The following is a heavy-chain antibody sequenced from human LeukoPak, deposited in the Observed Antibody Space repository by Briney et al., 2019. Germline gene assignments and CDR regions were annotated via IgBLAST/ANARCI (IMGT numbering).Heavy chain of an antibody. CDR1: GISVSNDY. D-gene: IGHD3-16*02. CDR2: IYADGYT. J-gene: IGHJ4*02. V-gene: IGHV3-53*01. Sequence: GGSLRLSCAASGISVSNDYMSWVRQAPGKGLEWVSAIYADGYTRDAASVKGRFSISRHNSKNTLYLQMNSLRAEDTAVYYCAQPYDYVWGSYRSFDYWGQGTLVTVSS. CDR3: AQPYDYVWGSYRSFDY.